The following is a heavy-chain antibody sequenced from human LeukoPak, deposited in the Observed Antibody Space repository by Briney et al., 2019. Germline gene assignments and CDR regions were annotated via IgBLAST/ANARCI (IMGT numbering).Heavy chain of an antibody. CDR3: ARPIYYDSSGYPHWYFDL. Sequence: PGGSLRLSCAASGFTFSSYWVSWVRQAPGKGLEWVANIKQDGSEKYYVDSVKGRFTISRDNAKNSLYLQMNSLRAEDTAVYYCARPIYYDSSGYPHWYFDLWGRGTLVTVSS. J-gene: IGHJ2*01. CDR1: GFTFSSYW. CDR2: IKQDGSEK. V-gene: IGHV3-7*01. D-gene: IGHD3-22*01.